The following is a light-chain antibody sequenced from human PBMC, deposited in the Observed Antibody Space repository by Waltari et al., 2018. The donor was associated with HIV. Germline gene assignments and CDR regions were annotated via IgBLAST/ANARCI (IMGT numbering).Light chain of an antibody. J-gene: IGLJ3*02. CDR2: EVS. V-gene: IGLV2-23*02. CDR1: SSDVGSYHL. CDR3: CSYAGSSTFYWV. Sequence: QSALTQPASVSGSPGQSITISCTGTSSDVGSYHLVSWYQQHPGKAPKLMIYEVSKRPSGVSNRFSGSKSGNTASLTISGLQAEDEADYYCCSYAGSSTFYWVFGGGTKLTVL.